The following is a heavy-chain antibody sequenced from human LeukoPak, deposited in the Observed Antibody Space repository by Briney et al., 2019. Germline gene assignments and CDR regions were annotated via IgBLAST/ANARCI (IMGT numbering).Heavy chain of an antibody. V-gene: IGHV4-34*01. CDR2: INHSGST. CDR1: GGSFSGYY. J-gene: IGHJ5*02. D-gene: IGHD3-9*01. CDR3: ARGSTYYDILTGYKNNWFDP. Sequence: SETLSLTCAVYGGSFSGYYWSWIRQPPGKGLEWIGEINHSGSTNYNPSLKSRVTISVDTSKNQFSLKLSSVTAADTAVYYCARGSTYYDILTGYKNNWFDPWGQGTLVTVSS.